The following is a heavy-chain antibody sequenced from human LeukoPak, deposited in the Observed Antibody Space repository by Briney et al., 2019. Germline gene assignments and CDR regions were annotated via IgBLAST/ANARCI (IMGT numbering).Heavy chain of an antibody. CDR2: ISSSSSYI. D-gene: IGHD3-22*01. J-gene: IGHJ5*02. CDR3: ARDGITMIVPVWFDP. CDR1: GFTFSSYS. Sequence: GSLRLSCAASGFTFSSYSMNWVRQAPGKGLEWVSSISSSSSYIYYADSVKGRFTISRDNAKNSLYLQMNSLRAEDTAVYYCARDGITMIVPVWFDPWGQGTLVTVSS. V-gene: IGHV3-21*01.